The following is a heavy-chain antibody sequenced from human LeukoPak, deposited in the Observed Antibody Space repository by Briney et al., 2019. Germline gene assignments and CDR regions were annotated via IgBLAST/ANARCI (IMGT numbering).Heavy chain of an antibody. CDR3: ARIVPAARSALWFDP. J-gene: IGHJ5*02. V-gene: IGHV3-7*01. D-gene: IGHD2-2*01. Sequence: GGSLRLSCAASGFTFSSYWMSWVRQAPGKGLEWVANIKQDGGEKYYVDSVKGRFTISRDSAKNSLYPQMNSLRAEDTAVYYCARIVPAARSALWFDPWGQGTLVTVSS. CDR2: IKQDGGEK. CDR1: GFTFSSYW.